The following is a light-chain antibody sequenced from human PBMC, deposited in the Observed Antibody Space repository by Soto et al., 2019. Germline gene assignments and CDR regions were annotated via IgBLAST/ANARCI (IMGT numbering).Light chain of an antibody. CDR1: QAVPNN. J-gene: IGKJ4*01. V-gene: IGKV1-9*01. CDR3: QQVKTYPLT. CDR2: EES. Sequence: DIHLTQSPSFLSASVGDRVTITCRPSQAVPNNMAWYQQKPGKPPKLLIYEESTLHSGVPSRFSGRKSGTQFTLTSDRLQPEDFATYYCQQVKTYPLTFGGGTKVEI.